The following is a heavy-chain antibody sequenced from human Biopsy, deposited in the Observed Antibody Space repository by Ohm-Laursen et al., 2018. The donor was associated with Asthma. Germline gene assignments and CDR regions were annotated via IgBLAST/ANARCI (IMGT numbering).Heavy chain of an antibody. CDR2: IIPIFGTP. CDR3: ARSYCGGDCFSPFDY. J-gene: IGHJ4*02. Sequence: ASVKVSCKASGGTFNSDAISWVRQAPGQGLEWMGGIIPIFGTPSYAQNFQSKLTITADDSTSTVYMELSSLRSEDTAMYYCARSYCGGDCFSPFDYWGQGTLVTVSS. V-gene: IGHV1-69*13. D-gene: IGHD2-21*01. CDR1: GGTFNSDA.